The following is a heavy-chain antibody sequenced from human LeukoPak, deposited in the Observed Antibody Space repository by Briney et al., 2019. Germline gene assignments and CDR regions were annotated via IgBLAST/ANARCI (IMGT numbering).Heavy chain of an antibody. J-gene: IGHJ4*02. D-gene: IGHD6-19*01. Sequence: ASVKVSCKASGGTFSSYAISWVRQAPGHGLEWRGGISPIFGTANYAQKFEGRVTITADKFKSRAYMGLSCLCFEDPALYWRSSLSTVVAVAAYYFDYSGQGTLVTASS. CDR2: ISPIFGTA. CDR1: GGTFSSYA. V-gene: IGHV1-69*06. CDR3: SSLSTVVAVAAYYFDY.